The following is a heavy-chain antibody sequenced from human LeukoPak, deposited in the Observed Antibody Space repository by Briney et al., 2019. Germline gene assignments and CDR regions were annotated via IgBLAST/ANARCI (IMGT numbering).Heavy chain of an antibody. J-gene: IGHJ4*02. CDR3: AAVLYYYDSSGYYVDY. V-gene: IGHV1-58*01. Sequence: SVKVSCKASGFTFTSSAVPGVRQARGQRLEWIGWIVVGSGNTNYAQKFQERVTITRDMSTSTAYMELSSLRSEDTAVYYCAAVLYYYDSSGYYVDYWGQGTLVTVSS. D-gene: IGHD3-22*01. CDR2: IVVGSGNT. CDR1: GFTFTSSA.